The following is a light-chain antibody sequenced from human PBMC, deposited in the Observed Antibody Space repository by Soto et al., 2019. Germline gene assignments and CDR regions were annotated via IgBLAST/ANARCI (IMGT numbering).Light chain of an antibody. V-gene: IGKV3-15*01. J-gene: IGKJ5*01. CDR2: GAS. CDR1: QSVRTK. Sequence: EIVMTQSPATLSVSPGEGATLSCRASQSVRTKLAWYQQKAGQAPRLLIYGASTRATGVSDRFSGSGSGTEYTLTISSLQSEDFAVYDCQQYDTWPSITFGQGTRLEIK. CDR3: QQYDTWPSIT.